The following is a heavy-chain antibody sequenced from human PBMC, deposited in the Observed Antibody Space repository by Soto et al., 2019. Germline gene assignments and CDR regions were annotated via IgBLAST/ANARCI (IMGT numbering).Heavy chain of an antibody. V-gene: IGHV3-30*18. CDR1: GFTFSSYG. J-gene: IGHJ4*02. Sequence: GGSLRLSCAASGFTFSSYGMHWVRQAPGKGLEWVAVISYDGSNKYYADSVKGRFTISRDNSKNTLYLQMNSLRAEDTAVYYCAKALGMIVVYWGQGTLVTVSS. CDR2: ISYDGSNK. CDR3: AKALGMIVVY. D-gene: IGHD3-22*01.